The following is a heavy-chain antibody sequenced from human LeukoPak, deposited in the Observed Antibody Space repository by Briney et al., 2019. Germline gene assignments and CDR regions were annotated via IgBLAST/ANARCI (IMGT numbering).Heavy chain of an antibody. CDR3: ARGSARITGTNNWFDP. D-gene: IGHD1-7*01. V-gene: IGHV1-2*02. CDR1: GYTFTSYG. Sequence: ASVKVSCKASGYTFTSYGISWVRQAPGQGLEWMGWINPNSGGTNYAQKFQGRVTMTRDTSISTAYMELSRLRSDDTAVYYCARGSARITGTNNWFDPWGQGTLVTVSS. J-gene: IGHJ5*02. CDR2: INPNSGGT.